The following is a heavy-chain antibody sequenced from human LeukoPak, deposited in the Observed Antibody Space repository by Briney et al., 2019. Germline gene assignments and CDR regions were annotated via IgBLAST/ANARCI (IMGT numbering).Heavy chain of an antibody. D-gene: IGHD3-22*01. CDR3: AKDRRTYYYDSSGYHH. J-gene: IGHJ4*02. CDR1: GFTFSGYA. Sequence: SGGSLRLSCAASGFTFSGYAMSWVRQAPGKGLEWVSAISGSGGSTYYADSVKGRFTISRDNSKNTLYLQMNSLRAEDTAVYYCAKDRRTYYYDSSGYHHRGQGTLVTVSS. V-gene: IGHV3-23*01. CDR2: ISGSGGST.